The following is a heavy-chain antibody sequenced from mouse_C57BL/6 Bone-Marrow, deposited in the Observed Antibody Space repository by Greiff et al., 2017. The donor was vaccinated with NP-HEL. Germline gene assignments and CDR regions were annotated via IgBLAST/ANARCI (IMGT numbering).Heavy chain of an antibody. D-gene: IGHD1-1*01. CDR1: GYTFTSYG. J-gene: IGHJ3*01. V-gene: IGHV1-81*01. CDR3: ARESLYYYGSSAWFAY. Sequence: QVQLQQSGAELARPGASVKLSCKASGYTFTSYGISWVKQRTGQGLEWIGEIYPRSGNTYYNEKFKGKATLTADKSSSTAYMELRSLTSEDSAVYFCARESLYYYGSSAWFAYWGQGTRVTVSA. CDR2: IYPRSGNT.